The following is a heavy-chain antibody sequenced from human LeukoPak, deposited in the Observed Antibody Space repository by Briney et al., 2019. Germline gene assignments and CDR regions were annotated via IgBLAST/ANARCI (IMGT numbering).Heavy chain of an antibody. CDR2: IGGSGTRT. Sequence: GGSLRLSCAASGFTFSSYGMSWVRQAPGKGLEWVSGIGGSGTRTYYADSVKGRFTISRDNSKNTLYLQMNSLRDEDTAVYYCAKDSHWILFDDWGQGTLVTVSS. V-gene: IGHV3-23*01. CDR1: GFTFSSYG. CDR3: AKDSHWILFDD. D-gene: IGHD2-2*03. J-gene: IGHJ4*02.